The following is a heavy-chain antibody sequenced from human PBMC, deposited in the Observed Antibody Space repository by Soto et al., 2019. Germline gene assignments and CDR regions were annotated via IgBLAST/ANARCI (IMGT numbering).Heavy chain of an antibody. CDR3: ARLQLGKIDY. D-gene: IGHD5-18*01. Sequence: QVQLQQWGAGLLKPSETLSLTCAVYGGSFSGYYWSWIRQPPGKGLEWIGEINHSGSTNYNPSLKSRVTIPVDTSKNQFSLKLSSVTAADTAVYYCARLQLGKIDYWGQGTLVTVSS. CDR1: GGSFSGYY. J-gene: IGHJ4*02. V-gene: IGHV4-34*01. CDR2: INHSGST.